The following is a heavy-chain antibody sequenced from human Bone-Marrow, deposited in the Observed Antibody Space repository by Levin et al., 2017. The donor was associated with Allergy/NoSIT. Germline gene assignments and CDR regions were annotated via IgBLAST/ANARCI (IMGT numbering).Heavy chain of an antibody. D-gene: IGHD2-2*01. CDR1: GGSITSSSYY. V-gene: IGHV4-39*02. CDR3: ARDCSSTSCYGPAGGYHDGMDV. Sequence: SETLSLTCTVSGGSITSSSYYWGWIRQPPGKGLEWIGSIYYSGSTYYNPSLKSRVTISVDMSKNQFSLKLSSVTAADTAVYYCARDCSSTSCYGPAGGYHDGMDVWGQGTTVTVSS. CDR2: IYYSGST. J-gene: IGHJ6*02.